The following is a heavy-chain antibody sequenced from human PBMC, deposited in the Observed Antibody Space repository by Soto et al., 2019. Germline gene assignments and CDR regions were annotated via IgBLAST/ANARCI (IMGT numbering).Heavy chain of an antibody. CDR1: GLSVSDNF. V-gene: IGHV3-53*01. J-gene: IGHJ4*02. Sequence: PXGSLRLSCAAAGLSVSDNFMSGVRQAPGKGLQWVSIIYANKFGANTYYEDSVRGRFTISRDNSKNTLYLQMSSLRAEDTAVYYCARGFSAGKGSPPDFWGQGSLVTVSS. CDR2: IYANKFGANT. D-gene: IGHD6-13*01. CDR3: ARGFSAGKGSPPDF.